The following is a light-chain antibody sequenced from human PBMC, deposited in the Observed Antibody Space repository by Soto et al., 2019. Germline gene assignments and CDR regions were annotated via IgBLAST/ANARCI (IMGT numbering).Light chain of an antibody. V-gene: IGKV3-11*01. CDR1: QSVSSY. J-gene: IGKJ1*01. Sequence: EIVLTQSPATLSLSPGERATLSCRASQSVSSYLAWYQQKPGQAPRLLIYDASNRATGIPARFSGSGSGTDFTLTISSLEPEDFAVYYCQQRSNWPWTFGQGPKVDI. CDR2: DAS. CDR3: QQRSNWPWT.